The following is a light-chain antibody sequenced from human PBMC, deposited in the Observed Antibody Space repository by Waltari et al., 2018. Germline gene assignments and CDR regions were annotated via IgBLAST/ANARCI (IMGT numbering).Light chain of an antibody. Sequence: EIVLTQSPGTLSLSPGGRATLSCRASHGVTNNFLAWYQQKVGQGPRLLIYGAFLRATGVPDRFSGSWSGTDFTLTISRLEPEDFAVYFCHQYGGAPYTFGQGTKLEIK. CDR2: GAF. CDR3: HQYGGAPYT. V-gene: IGKV3-20*01. CDR1: HGVTNNF. J-gene: IGKJ2*01.